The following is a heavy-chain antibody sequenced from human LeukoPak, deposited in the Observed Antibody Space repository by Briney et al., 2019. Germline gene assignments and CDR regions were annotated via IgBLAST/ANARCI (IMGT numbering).Heavy chain of an antibody. CDR3: ARDETGTYNWFDP. V-gene: IGHV1-69*01. J-gene: IGHJ5*02. CDR1: GGTFSSYA. D-gene: IGHD1-1*01. CDR2: IIPIFGTA. Sequence: SVKVSCKASGGTFSSYAISWVRQAPGQGLEWMGGIIPIFGTANYAQKFQGRVTITADESTSTAYMELSSLRSEDTAVHYCARDETGTYNWFDPWGQGTLVTVSS.